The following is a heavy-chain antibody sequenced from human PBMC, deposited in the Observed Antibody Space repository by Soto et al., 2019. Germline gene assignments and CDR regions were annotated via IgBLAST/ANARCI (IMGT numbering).Heavy chain of an antibody. Sequence: SETLSLTCAVYGGSFSGYYWSWIRQPPGKGLEWIGEINHSGSTNYNPSLKSRVTISVDTSKNQFSLKLSSVTAADTAVYYCARVPPGGLRLIDYWGQGTLVTVSS. J-gene: IGHJ4*02. CDR3: ARVPPGGLRLIDY. CDR2: INHSGST. CDR1: GGSFSGYY. V-gene: IGHV4-34*01.